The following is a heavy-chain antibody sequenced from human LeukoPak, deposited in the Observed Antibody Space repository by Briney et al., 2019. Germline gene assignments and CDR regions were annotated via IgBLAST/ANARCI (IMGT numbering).Heavy chain of an antibody. CDR2: ISGSGSTT. CDR1: GFTFNSYA. CDR3: ATSIAAAGTGSFYYYGLDV. D-gene: IGHD6-13*01. Sequence: GGSLRLSCAASGFTFNSYAMSWVRQAPGKGPEWVSAISGSGSTTYCADSVKGRFTISRDNSKSTLFLQMNSLRAEDSALYYCATSIAAAGTGSFYYYGLDVWGQGTTVTVSS. J-gene: IGHJ6*02. V-gene: IGHV3-23*01.